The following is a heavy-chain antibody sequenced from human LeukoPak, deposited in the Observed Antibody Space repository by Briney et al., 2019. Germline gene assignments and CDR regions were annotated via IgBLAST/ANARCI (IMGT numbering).Heavy chain of an antibody. CDR2: LYYSGST. CDR3: ARHHYYDSSGYSS. J-gene: IGHJ4*02. D-gene: IGHD3-22*01. CDR1: GGSISSSSYY. Sequence: SETLSLTCTVSGGSISSSSYYWGWIRQTAGKGLEWIGSLYYSGSTYYNPSLKSRVTISVDTSKNQFSLKLSSVTAADTAVYYCARHHYYDSSGYSSWGQGTLVTVSS. V-gene: IGHV4-39*01.